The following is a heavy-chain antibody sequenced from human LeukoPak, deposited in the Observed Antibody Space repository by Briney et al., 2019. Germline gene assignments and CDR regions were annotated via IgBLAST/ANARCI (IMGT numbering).Heavy chain of an antibody. Sequence: GGSLRLSCAASGFTFSTYWMTWVRQAPGKGPEWVANIKEDGSATYYVDSVKGRFTISRDNAKKSLYLQVNSLRAEDTAVYYCARDSPGYLAYDSWGQGTLVTVSS. D-gene: IGHD1-1*01. CDR3: ARDSPGYLAYDS. CDR1: GFTFSTYW. CDR2: IKEDGSAT. J-gene: IGHJ4*02. V-gene: IGHV3-7*04.